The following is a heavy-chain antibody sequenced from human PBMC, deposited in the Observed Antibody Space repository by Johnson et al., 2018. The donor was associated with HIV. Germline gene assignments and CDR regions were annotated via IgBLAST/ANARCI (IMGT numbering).Heavy chain of an antibody. CDR2: INWNGGRT. J-gene: IGHJ3*02. Sequence: VQLVESGGGVVRPWGSLRLSCAASGFTFDNYGMSWVRQVPGKGLEWVSGINWNGGRTGYADSVKGRFTISRDNAKNSLYLQMNSLRAEDTALFYCARVSRLGDITMLSDAFDIWGQGTMVTVSS. D-gene: IGHD3-10*01. CDR1: GFTFDNYG. CDR3: ARVSRLGDITMLSDAFDI. V-gene: IGHV3-20*04.